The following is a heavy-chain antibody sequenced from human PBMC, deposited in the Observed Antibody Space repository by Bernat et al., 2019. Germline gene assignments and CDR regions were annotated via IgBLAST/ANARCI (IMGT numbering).Heavy chain of an antibody. D-gene: IGHD3-10*01. J-gene: IGHJ6*02. Sequence: EVQLVESGGGLVQPGGSLRLSCAASGFTFSSYAMSWVRQAPGKGLEWVSAISGSGGSTYYADSMKGRFTISRDNSKNTLYLQMNSLRAEDTAVYYCAKVWFGSYYYYYGMDVWGQGTTVTVSS. CDR2: ISGSGGST. CDR1: GFTFSSYA. CDR3: AKVWFGSYYYYYGMDV. V-gene: IGHV3-23*04.